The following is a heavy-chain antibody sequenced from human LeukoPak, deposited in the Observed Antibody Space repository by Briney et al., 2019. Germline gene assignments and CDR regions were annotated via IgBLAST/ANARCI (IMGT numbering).Heavy chain of an antibody. D-gene: IGHD1/OR15-1a*01. CDR2: IIPMSGTT. CDR3: ARSNNVFFAGDH. Sequence: ASVTASCKASGDTFSSYAFSWVRQAPGQGLEWMVAIIPMSGTTHYAQNFQGRVTITSDESTRTVYLEVTSLRSEDTALYYCARSNNVFFAGDHWGQGTLVTVSS. CDR1: GDTFSSYA. V-gene: IGHV1-69*13. J-gene: IGHJ4*02.